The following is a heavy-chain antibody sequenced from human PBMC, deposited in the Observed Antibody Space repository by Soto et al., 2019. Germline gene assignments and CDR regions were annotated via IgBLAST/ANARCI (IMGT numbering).Heavy chain of an antibody. CDR3: AREASGYDF. D-gene: IGHD5-12*01. J-gene: IGHJ1*01. Sequence: SVKVSCKASGGTFSSFGISWVRQAPGRGLEWMGGIIPVFGRPNYAQRFRGRLTITADESTNTSYMELIDLTSEDTAVYYCAREASGYDFWGQGTQVTVSS. CDR2: IIPVFGRP. V-gene: IGHV1-69*13. CDR1: GGTFSSFG.